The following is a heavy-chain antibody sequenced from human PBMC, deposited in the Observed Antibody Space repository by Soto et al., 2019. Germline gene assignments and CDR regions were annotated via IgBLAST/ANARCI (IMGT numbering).Heavy chain of an antibody. CDR2: MYYSGNT. CDR3: ARHGVAAFDY. J-gene: IGHJ4*02. D-gene: IGHD6-13*01. CDR1: GGSISSYY. V-gene: IGHV4-59*08. Sequence: QVQLQESGPGLVKPSETLSLTCTVSGGSISSYYWSWIRQPPGKGLEWIGYMYYSGNTNYNPSLKSRVTISVDTSKNQFFLKLSSVTAADPAVYYCARHGVAAFDYWGQGTLVTVSS.